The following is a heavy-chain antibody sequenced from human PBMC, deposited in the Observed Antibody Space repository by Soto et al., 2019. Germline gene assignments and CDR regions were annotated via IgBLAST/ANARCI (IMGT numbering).Heavy chain of an antibody. J-gene: IGHJ6*02. Sequence: GGSLRLSCAASGFTFSSYGMHWVRQAPGKGLEWVAVILYDGSKKYYADSVKGRFTISRDNSKNKLYPQMSSLRAEDTALYYCVKDGSSGWPYFDDMDVWGQGTTVTVSS. CDR3: VKDGSSGWPYFDDMDV. D-gene: IGHD6-19*01. CDR2: ILYDGSKK. V-gene: IGHV3-30*18. CDR1: GFTFSSYG.